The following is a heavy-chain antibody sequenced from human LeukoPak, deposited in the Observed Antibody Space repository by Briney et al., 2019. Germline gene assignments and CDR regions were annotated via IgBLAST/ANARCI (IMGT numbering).Heavy chain of an antibody. V-gene: IGHV4-39*07. CDR3: AREPSDYLFDY. CDR2: IYYSGST. CDR1: GGSISSSSYY. Sequence: SETLSLTCTVSGGSISSSSYYWGWIRQPPGKGLEWIGSIYYSGSTYYNPSLKSRVTISVDTSKNQFSLKLSSVTAADTAVYYCAREPSDYLFDYWGQGTLVTVSS. J-gene: IGHJ4*02. D-gene: IGHD4-17*01.